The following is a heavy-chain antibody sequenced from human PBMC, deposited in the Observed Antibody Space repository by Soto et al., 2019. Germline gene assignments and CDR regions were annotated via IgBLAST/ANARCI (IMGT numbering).Heavy chain of an antibody. V-gene: IGHV3-33*01. CDR3: ARESLTNYYGSGSYFDY. Sequence: QVQLVESGGGVVQPGRSLRLSCAASGFTFSSYGMHWVRQAPGKGLEWVAVIWYDGSNKYYADSVKGRFTISRDNSKNTLYLQMNSLKGEDTAVYYCARESLTNYYGSGSYFDYWGQGTLVTVCS. CDR2: IWYDGSNK. CDR1: GFTFSSYG. J-gene: IGHJ4*02. D-gene: IGHD3-10*01.